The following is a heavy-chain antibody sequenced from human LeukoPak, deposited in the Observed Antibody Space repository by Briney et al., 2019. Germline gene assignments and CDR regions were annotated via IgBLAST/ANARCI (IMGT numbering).Heavy chain of an antibody. J-gene: IGHJ3*02. V-gene: IGHV1-18*01. D-gene: IGHD3-10*01. CDR3: ARGLIGLWFGELLAPDAFDI. CDR2: ISAYNGNT. CDR1: GYTFTSYG. Sequence: ASVKVSCKASGYTFTSYGISWVRQAPGQGLEWMGWISAYNGNTNYAQKLQGRVTMTTDTSTSTAYMELRSLRSDDTAVYYCARGLIGLWFGELLAPDAFDIWGQGTMVTVSS.